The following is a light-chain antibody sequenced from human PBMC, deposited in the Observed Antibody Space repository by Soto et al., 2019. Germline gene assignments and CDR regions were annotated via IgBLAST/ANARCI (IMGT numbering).Light chain of an antibody. CDR1: SSNIGNSA. Sequence: QSVLTQPPSVSEAPRQRVTISCSGSSSNIGNSAVNWYQQLPGKAPKLLIYYDDLLPSGVSDRFSGSKSGTSASLAISGLQFEDEADYYCAAWDDSLNGVVFGGGTKLTVL. CDR3: AAWDDSLNGVV. V-gene: IGLV1-36*01. J-gene: IGLJ2*01. CDR2: YDD.